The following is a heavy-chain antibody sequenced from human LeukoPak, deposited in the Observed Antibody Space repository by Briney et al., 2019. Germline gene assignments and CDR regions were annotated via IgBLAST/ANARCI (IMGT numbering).Heavy chain of an antibody. V-gene: IGHV4-39*07. Sequence: SETLSLTCTVSGGSISSSSYYWGWIRQPPGKGLEWIGSIYYSGSTYYNPSLKSRVTISVDTSKNQFSLKLSSVTAADTAVYYCARGGGGWYYDSWGQGPLVTVSS. D-gene: IGHD6-19*01. J-gene: IGHJ4*02. CDR2: IYYSGST. CDR1: GGSISSSSYY. CDR3: ARGGGGWYYDS.